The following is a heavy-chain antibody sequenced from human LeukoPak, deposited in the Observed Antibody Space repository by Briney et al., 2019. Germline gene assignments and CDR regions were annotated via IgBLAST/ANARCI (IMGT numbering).Heavy chain of an antibody. CDR1: GFTLSGYS. Sequence: SGGSLRLSCAASGFTLSGYSMSWVRQAPGKGLEWVSSINSGSSYKYYADSVKGRFTISRDNAKKSLYLQMNSLRAEYTAVYYCARVKEYQMLYGGFDPWGQGTLVTVSS. V-gene: IGHV3-21*01. J-gene: IGHJ5*02. D-gene: IGHD2-2*02. CDR3: ARVKEYQMLYGGFDP. CDR2: INSGSSYK.